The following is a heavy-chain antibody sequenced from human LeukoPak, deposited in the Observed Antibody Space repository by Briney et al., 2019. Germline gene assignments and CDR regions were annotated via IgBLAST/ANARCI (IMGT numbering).Heavy chain of an antibody. CDR2: IIEDGSNT. CDR3: ARLYSSSSGKAFDI. V-gene: IGHV3-74*03. CDR1: GFTFSIYG. J-gene: IGHJ3*02. D-gene: IGHD6-6*01. Sequence: GGSLRLSCVASGFTFSIYGMHWVRQVPGKGLVWVSRIIEDGSNTKYADSVKGRFTISRDNAKNSLYLQMNSLRAEDTAVYYCARLYSSSSGKAFDIWGQGTMVTVSS.